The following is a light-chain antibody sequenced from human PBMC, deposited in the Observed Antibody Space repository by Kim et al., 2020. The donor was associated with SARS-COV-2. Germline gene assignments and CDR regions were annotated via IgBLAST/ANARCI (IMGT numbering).Light chain of an antibody. Sequence: VFHRESATLSCRASQSVSANLAWYQQQPGQAPRLLIYGASTRATGIPARFSGSGSGTEFTLTISSLQSEDFAVYYCQQYNTWLITFGQGTRLEI. J-gene: IGKJ5*01. CDR1: QSVSAN. CDR3: QQYNTWLIT. CDR2: GAS. V-gene: IGKV3D-15*01.